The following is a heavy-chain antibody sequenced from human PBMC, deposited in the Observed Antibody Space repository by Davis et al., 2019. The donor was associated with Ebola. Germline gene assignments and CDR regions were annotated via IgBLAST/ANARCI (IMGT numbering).Heavy chain of an antibody. J-gene: IGHJ4*02. CDR3: ARGTDGYNPGGYFDS. Sequence: GESLKISCKGSGYRFSNYWIGWVRQRPGKGLEWMGIFDPDDSDTRYSPSFQGQVTISADKSISTAYLQWSSLKASDTAMYYCARGTDGYNPGGYFDSWGQGTLVTVSS. CDR1: GYRFSNYW. CDR2: FDPDDSDT. D-gene: IGHD5-24*01. V-gene: IGHV5-51*01.